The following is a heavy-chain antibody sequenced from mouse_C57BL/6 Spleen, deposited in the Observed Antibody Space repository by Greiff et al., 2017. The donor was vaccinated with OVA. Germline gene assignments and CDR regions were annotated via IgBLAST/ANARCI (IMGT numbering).Heavy chain of an antibody. D-gene: IGHD1-1*01. J-gene: IGHJ4*01. Sequence: EVMLVESGGGLVKPGGSLKLSCAASGFTFSSYAMSWVRQTPEKRLEWVATISDGGSYTYYPDNVKGRFTISRDNAKNNLYLQMSHLKSEDTAMYYCARDRFFTTVVVSPMDYWGQGTSVTVSS. CDR1: GFTFSSYA. CDR3: ARDRFFTTVVVSPMDY. CDR2: ISDGGSYT. V-gene: IGHV5-4*01.